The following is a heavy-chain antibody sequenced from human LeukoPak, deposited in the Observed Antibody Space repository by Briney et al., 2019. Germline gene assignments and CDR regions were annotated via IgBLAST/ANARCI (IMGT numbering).Heavy chain of an antibody. D-gene: IGHD6-13*01. CDR2: IYYSGST. J-gene: IGHJ4*02. Sequence: SETLSLTCTVSGDSISNYYWSWIRQPPGKGLEWIGYIYYSGSTYYNPSLKSRVTISVDTSKNQFSLKLSSVTAADTAVYYCARDAQQQLAIDYWGQGTLVTVSS. CDR1: GDSISNYY. V-gene: IGHV4-59*06. CDR3: ARDAQQQLAIDY.